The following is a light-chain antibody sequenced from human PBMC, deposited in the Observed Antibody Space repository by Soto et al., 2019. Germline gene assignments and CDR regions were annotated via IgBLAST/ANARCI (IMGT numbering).Light chain of an antibody. V-gene: IGLV1-40*01. CDR2: DNK. Sequence: QSVLTQPPSVSGSPGQSVTISCTGSSSNIGGDYDVPWYQQLPGKAPKLMIYDNKKRPSGVPDRFSGSKSGTTASLTITGLQAEDEADYYCKSYAGSNNRVFGGGTKLTVL. J-gene: IGLJ2*01. CDR1: SSNIGGDYD. CDR3: KSYAGSNNRV.